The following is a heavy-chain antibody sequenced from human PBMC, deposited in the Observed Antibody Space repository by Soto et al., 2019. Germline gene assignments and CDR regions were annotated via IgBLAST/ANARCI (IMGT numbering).Heavy chain of an antibody. V-gene: IGHV1-3*01. Sequence: ASVKVSCKASGYTFTSYAMHWVRQAPGQRLEWMGWINAGNGNTKYSQKFQGRVTITRDTSASTAYMELSSLRSEDTAVYYCARGEWERGTGTTHYYYYGMDVWGQGTTVTVSS. CDR1: GYTFTSYA. CDR2: INAGNGNT. J-gene: IGHJ6*02. CDR3: ARGEWERGTGTTHYYYYGMDV. D-gene: IGHD1-7*01.